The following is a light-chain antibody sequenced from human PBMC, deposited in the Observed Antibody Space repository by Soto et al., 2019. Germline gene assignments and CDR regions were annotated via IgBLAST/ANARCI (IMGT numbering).Light chain of an antibody. CDR2: DAS. CDR1: QSISTY. V-gene: IGKV1-39*01. Sequence: DLQMTQSPSSLSASVGDRVTVTCRASQSISTYVNWYQQKPGTAPNLLIYDASSLQGGVPSRFSGSGSGTDFTLTISSLQPEDFATYYCQQSYTMPITFGQGTRLEIK. J-gene: IGKJ5*01. CDR3: QQSYTMPIT.